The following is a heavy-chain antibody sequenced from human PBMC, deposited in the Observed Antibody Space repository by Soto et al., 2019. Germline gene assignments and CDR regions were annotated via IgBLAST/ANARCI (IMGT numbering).Heavy chain of an antibody. CDR1: GYSFTSYW. CDR3: ARRGVEMATISGDDAFDI. CDR2: IYPGDSDT. V-gene: IGHV5-51*01. J-gene: IGHJ3*02. Sequence: GESLKISCKGSGYSFTSYWIGWVRQMPGKGLEWMGIIYPGDSDTRYSPSFQGQVTISAAKSISTAYLQWSSLKASDTAMYYCARRGVEMATISGDDAFDIWGQGTMVTVSS. D-gene: IGHD5-12*01.